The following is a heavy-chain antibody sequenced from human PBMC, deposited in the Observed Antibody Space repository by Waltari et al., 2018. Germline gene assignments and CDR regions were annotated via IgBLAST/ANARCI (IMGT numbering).Heavy chain of an antibody. V-gene: IGHV4-34*01. J-gene: IGHJ5*02. CDR3: ARTWGNSPPLGWLDP. D-gene: IGHD7-27*01. CDR1: GGPLVYYS. CDR2: NSHSGVP. Sequence: QVQLHQWGAGLLKPSETLSLTCAVSGGPLVYYSLSWIRQPPGKGLEWIGENSHSGVPHYNPSLRSRVTMSVDTIKKRFSLKLTSVTAADTAVYFCARTWGNSPPLGWLDPWGQGTRVTISS.